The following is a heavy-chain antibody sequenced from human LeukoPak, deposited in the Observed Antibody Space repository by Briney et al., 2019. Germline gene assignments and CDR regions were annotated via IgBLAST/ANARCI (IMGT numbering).Heavy chain of an antibody. CDR2: ISYDGSNK. V-gene: IGHV3-30-3*01. Sequence: GGSLRLSCAASGFTFSSYAMHWVRQTPGKGLEWVAVISYDGSNKYYADSVKGRFTISRDNSKNTLYLQMNSLRAEDTAVYYCARDMTSITMVRGVPDYWGQGTLVTVSS. CDR3: ARDMTSITMVRGVPDY. D-gene: IGHD3-10*01. J-gene: IGHJ4*02. CDR1: GFTFSSYA.